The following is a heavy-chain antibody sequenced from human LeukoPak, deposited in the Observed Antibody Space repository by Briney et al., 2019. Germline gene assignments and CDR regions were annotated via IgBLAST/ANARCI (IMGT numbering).Heavy chain of an antibody. J-gene: IGHJ6*02. CDR3: ARTNGGLGYYDFWSGYSDYYYYGMDV. CDR2: IYYSGST. CDR1: GGSISSGGYY. D-gene: IGHD3-3*01. Sequence: PSQTLSLTCTVSGGSISSGGYYWSWIRQHPGKGLEWIGYIYYSGSTYYNPSLKSRVTISVDTSKNQFSLKLSSVTAADTAVYYCARTNGGLGYYDFWSGYSDYYYYGMDVWGQGTTVIVSS. V-gene: IGHV4-31*03.